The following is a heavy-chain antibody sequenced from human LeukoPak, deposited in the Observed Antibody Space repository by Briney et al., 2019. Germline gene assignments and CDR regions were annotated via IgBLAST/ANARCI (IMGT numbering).Heavy chain of an antibody. J-gene: IGHJ3*02. D-gene: IGHD3-16*01. CDR3: ARHPRSQPITFGGAAFDI. Sequence: GESLKISCKGSGYPFTSYWIGWVRQMPGKGLEWMGIIYPGDSDTRYSPSFQGQVTMSADKSISTAYLQWSSLKASDTAMYYCARHPRSQPITFGGAAFDIWGQGTMVTVSS. CDR1: GYPFTSYW. CDR2: IYPGDSDT. V-gene: IGHV5-51*01.